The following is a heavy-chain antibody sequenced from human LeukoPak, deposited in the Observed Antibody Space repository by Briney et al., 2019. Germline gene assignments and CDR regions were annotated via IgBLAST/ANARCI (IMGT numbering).Heavy chain of an antibody. CDR3: AKEGITMVRGVIADFDY. Sequence: GGSLRLSCAASGFTFSSYGTHWVRQAPGKGLEWVAVISYAGSTTYYADSVKGRFTISRDSSKNTLYLQMTSLRAEDTAVYYCAKEGITMVRGVIADFDYWGQKTLVTVSS. CDR2: ISYAGSTT. V-gene: IGHV3-30*18. CDR1: GFTFSSYG. D-gene: IGHD3-10*01. J-gene: IGHJ4*02.